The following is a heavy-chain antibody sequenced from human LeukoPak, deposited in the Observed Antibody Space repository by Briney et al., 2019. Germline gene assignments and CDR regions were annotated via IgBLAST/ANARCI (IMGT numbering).Heavy chain of an antibody. D-gene: IGHD2-15*01. CDR3: AGGLGWLIDY. CDR1: GFIFSTYE. V-gene: IGHV3-7*04. Sequence: PGGSLRLSCAASGFIFSTYEMNWVRQAPGKGLEWVVNIEQDGGEENYVDSVKGRFTISRDNAKNSLYLQMNSLRAEDTAVYYCAGGLGWLIDYWGQGTLVTVS. J-gene: IGHJ4*02. CDR2: IEQDGGEE.